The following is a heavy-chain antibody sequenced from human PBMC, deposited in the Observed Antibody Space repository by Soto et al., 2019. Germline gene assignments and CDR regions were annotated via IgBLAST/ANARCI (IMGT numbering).Heavy chain of an antibody. J-gene: IGHJ4*02. CDR3: ARDMGYSSAX. D-gene: IGHD6-25*01. CDR2: IYHSGST. V-gene: IGHV4-38-2*02. Sequence: SDTLYLTFAVSGYSISSVYYWGWIRQPPGKGLEWIGSIYHSGSTYYNPSLKSRVTISVDTSKNQFSLKMSSVTAAETAVYYCARDMGYSSAXWGQVTSVTVSX. CDR1: GYSISSVYY.